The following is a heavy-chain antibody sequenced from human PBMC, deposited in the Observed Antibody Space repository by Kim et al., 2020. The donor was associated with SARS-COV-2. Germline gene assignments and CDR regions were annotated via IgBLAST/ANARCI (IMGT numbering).Heavy chain of an antibody. J-gene: IGHJ2*01. CDR2: IYSGGST. CDR3: ARINSNWFPYWYFDL. D-gene: IGHD6-13*01. Sequence: GGSLRLSCSASGFSVSSSYLSWVRQAPGKGLEWVSFIYSGGSTEYADSVKGRFTLSRDNSNNSLYLQMHSLRAEDTAVYYCARINSNWFPYWYFDLWGRG. CDR1: GFSVSSSY. V-gene: IGHV3-53*01.